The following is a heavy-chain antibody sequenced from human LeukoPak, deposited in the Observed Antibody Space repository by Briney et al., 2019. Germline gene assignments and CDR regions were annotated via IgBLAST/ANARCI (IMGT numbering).Heavy chain of an antibody. J-gene: IGHJ4*02. CDR3: AREDNWNYSAFDY. Sequence: SETLSLTCAVYGGSFSGYYWSWIRQPPGKGLEWLGEINHSGSTNYNPSLKSRVTISVDTSKNQFSLKLSSVTAADTAVYYCAREDNWNYSAFDYWGQGTLVTVSS. V-gene: IGHV4-34*01. CDR2: INHSGST. D-gene: IGHD1-7*01. CDR1: GGSFSGYY.